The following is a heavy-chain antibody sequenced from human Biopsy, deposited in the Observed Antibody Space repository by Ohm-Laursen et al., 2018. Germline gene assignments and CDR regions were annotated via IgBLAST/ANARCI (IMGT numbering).Heavy chain of an antibody. J-gene: IGHJ5*02. CDR2: LSHNGGK. Sequence: SETLSFTSPVFGGSFSNASWTWIRQSQGQGFEWIGELSHNGGKTYNPSLKARVSISMDTSKNQFSLNLTSVTAADTALYYCARGKRGPVAIPRDNPNRIRGWFDPWGPGTLVTVSS. CDR3: ARGKRGPVAIPRDNPNRIRGWFDP. D-gene: IGHD2-21*01. CDR1: GGSFSNAS. V-gene: IGHV4-34*01.